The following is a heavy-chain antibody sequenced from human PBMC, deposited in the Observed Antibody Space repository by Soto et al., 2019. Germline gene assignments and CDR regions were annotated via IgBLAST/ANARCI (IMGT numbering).Heavy chain of an antibody. CDR2: IYSGGST. CDR1: GFTVSSNY. J-gene: IGHJ4*02. D-gene: IGHD3-10*01. CDR3: AKETPGNGYFDD. V-gene: IGHV3-66*01. Sequence: EVQLVESGGGLVQPGGSLRLSCAASGFTVSSNYMSWVRQAPGKGLEWVSVIYSGGSTYYADSVKGRFTISRDNSKNTLYLQMGSLRAEDTAVYYCAKETPGNGYFDDWGQGTLVTVSS.